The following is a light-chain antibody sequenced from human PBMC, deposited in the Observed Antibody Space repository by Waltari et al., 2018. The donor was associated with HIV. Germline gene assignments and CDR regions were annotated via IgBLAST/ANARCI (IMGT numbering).Light chain of an antibody. V-gene: IGLV2-23*02. CDR3: CAYVGYGTKFV. CDR2: AVE. CDR1: HNNA. Sequence: ARPQPPSVSGPPGQSTTSSRADLHNNAVSWYQLHPSKAPKVILYAVERRPSGISSRFSGFRAGKNAYLKRSDLQAEDEADYFCCAYVGYGTKFVFGTGTRVTVL. J-gene: IGLJ1*01.